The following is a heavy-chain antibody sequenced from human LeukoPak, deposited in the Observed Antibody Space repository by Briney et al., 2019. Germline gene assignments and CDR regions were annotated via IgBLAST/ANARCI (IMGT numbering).Heavy chain of an antibody. CDR3: ARHSGLRSPFDP. V-gene: IGHV4-39*01. CDR1: GGSISSSSYY. Sequence: SETLSLTCTVSGGSISSSSYYWGWIRQPPGKGLGWIGSIYYSGSTYYNPSLKSRITISVDMSKNQFSLKLSSVTAADTALYYCARHSGLRSPFDPWGQGTLVTVTS. CDR2: IYYSGST. J-gene: IGHJ5*02. D-gene: IGHD3-3*01.